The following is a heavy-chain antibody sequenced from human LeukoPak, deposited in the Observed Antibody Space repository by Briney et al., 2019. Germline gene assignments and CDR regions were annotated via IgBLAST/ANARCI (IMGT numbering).Heavy chain of an antibody. CDR2: INPNSGGT. CDR3: ARELGSYYDSSGYEYFQH. V-gene: IGHV1-2*06. J-gene: IGHJ1*01. Sequence: ASVKVSCKASGYTFTGYYMHWVRQAPGQGLEWMGRINPNSGGTNYAQKFRGRVTMTRDTSISTAYMELSRLRSDDTAVYYCARELGSYYDSSGYEYFQHWGQGTLVTVSS. CDR1: GYTFTGYY. D-gene: IGHD3-22*01.